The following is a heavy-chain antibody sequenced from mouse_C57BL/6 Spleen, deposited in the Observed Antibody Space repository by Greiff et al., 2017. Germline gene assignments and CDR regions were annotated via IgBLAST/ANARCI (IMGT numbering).Heavy chain of an antibody. CDR3: TTSYYSNYGFAY. CDR2: IDPENGDT. CDR1: GFNIKDDY. J-gene: IGHJ3*01. Sequence: VQLQQPGAELVRPGASVKLSCTASGFNIKDDYMHWVKQRPEQGLEWIGWIDPENGDTEYASKFQGKATITADTSSNTAYLQLSSLTSEDTAVYYCTTSYYSNYGFAYWGQGTLVTVSA. D-gene: IGHD2-5*01. V-gene: IGHV14-4*01.